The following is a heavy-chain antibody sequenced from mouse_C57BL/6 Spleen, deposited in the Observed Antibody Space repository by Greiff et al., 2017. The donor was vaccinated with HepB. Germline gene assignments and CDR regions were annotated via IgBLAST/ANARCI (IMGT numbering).Heavy chain of an antibody. D-gene: IGHD2-12*01. CDR1: GYAFSSSW. CDR3: ARDLRPAWFAY. Sequence: QVQLQQSGPELVKPGASVKISCKASGYAFSSSWMNWVKQRPGKGLEWIGRIYPGDGDTNYNGKLKGKATLTADKSSSTAYMQLSSLTSEDSAVYFCARDLRPAWFAYWGQGTLVTVSA. CDR2: IYPGDGDT. V-gene: IGHV1-82*01. J-gene: IGHJ3*01.